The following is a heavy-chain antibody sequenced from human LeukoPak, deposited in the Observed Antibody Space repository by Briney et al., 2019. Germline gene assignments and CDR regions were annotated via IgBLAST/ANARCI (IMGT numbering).Heavy chain of an antibody. D-gene: IGHD3-16*02. Sequence: ASVKVSCKASGYTFTGYYMHWVRQAPGQGLEWMGWINPNSGGTSYAQKFQGRVTMTRDTSVSTAYMELSRLRSDDTAVYYCAREGFSGSYRLFDYWGQGTLVTVSS. V-gene: IGHV1-2*02. CDR3: AREGFSGSYRLFDY. CDR1: GYTFTGYY. CDR2: INPNSGGT. J-gene: IGHJ4*02.